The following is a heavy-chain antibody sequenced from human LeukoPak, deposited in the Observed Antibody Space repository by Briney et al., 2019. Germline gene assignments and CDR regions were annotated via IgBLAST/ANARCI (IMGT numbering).Heavy chain of an antibody. J-gene: IGHJ6*02. CDR1: GFSFSSYA. CDR3: ARSPYYYYYGMDV. V-gene: IGHV3-53*01. CDR2: IYSGGST. Sequence: GGSLRLSCAASGFSFSSYAMNWVRQAPGKGLEWVSVIYSGGSTYYADSVKGRFTISRDNSKNTLYLQMNSLRAEDTAVYYRARSPYYYYYGMDVWGQGTTVTVSS.